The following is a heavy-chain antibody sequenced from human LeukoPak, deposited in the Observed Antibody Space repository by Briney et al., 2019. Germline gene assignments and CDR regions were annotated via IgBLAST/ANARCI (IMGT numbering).Heavy chain of an antibody. CDR2: ISGNGGNT. J-gene: IGHJ4*02. CDR1: GFTFSSYA. Sequence: PGGSLRLSCAASGFTFSSYAMSWVRQAPGKGLEWVSAISGNGGNTYYADSVKGRFTISRDNSKNTLYLQMSSLRAEDTAVFYCAKSPGGYYDSSGYHFDNWGQGTPVTVSS. V-gene: IGHV3-23*01. CDR3: AKSPGGYYDSSGYHFDN. D-gene: IGHD3-22*01.